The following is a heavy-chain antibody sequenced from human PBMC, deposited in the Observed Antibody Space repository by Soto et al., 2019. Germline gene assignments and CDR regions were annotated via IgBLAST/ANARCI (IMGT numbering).Heavy chain of an antibody. CDR2: IYWDDDK. J-gene: IGHJ6*02. Sequence: SGPTLVNPTQTLTLTCTFSGFSLSTSGVGVGWIRQPPGKALEWLALIYWDDDKRYSPSLKSRLTITKDTSKNQVVLTLTNREPVDTDTYYYAHSNFTRQVLGYFDCLASGDGMDVWGQGTTVTVSS. D-gene: IGHD3-9*01. CDR3: AHSNFTRQVLGYFDCLASGDGMDV. CDR1: GFSLSTSGVG. V-gene: IGHV2-5*02.